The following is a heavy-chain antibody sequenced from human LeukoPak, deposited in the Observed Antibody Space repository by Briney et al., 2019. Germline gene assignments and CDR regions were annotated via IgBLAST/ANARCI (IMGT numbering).Heavy chain of an antibody. V-gene: IGHV4-30-2*01. D-gene: IGHD2-2*02. CDR1: GGSISSGGYY. CDR2: IYHSGST. J-gene: IGHJ4*02. Sequence: PSQTLSLTCTVSGGSISSGGYYWSWIRQPPGKGLEWIGYIYHSGSTYYNPSLKSRVTISVDRSKNQFSLKLSSVTAADTAVYYCARDFSYCSSTSCYNYFDYWGQGTLVTVSS. CDR3: ARDFSYCSSTSCYNYFDY.